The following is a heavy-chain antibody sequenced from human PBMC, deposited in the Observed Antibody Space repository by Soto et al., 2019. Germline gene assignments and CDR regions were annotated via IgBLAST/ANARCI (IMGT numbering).Heavy chain of an antibody. V-gene: IGHV3-33*01. J-gene: IGHJ2*01. Sequence: QVQLVESGGGVVQPGRSLRLSCAASGFTFSSYGMHWVRQAPGKGLEWVAVIWYDGSNKYYADSVKGRFTISRDNSKNTLYLQMNSLRAEDTAVYYCARATPRRQRRIAARPGALPFDLWGRGTLVTVSS. D-gene: IGHD6-6*01. CDR1: GFTFSSYG. CDR3: ARATPRRQRRIAARPGALPFDL. CDR2: IWYDGSNK.